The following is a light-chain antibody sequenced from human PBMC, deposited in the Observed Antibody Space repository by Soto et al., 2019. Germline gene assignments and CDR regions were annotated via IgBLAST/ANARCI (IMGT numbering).Light chain of an antibody. Sequence: IPLTQSPSSLPASVGDRVTITCRASQGITTYLAWYQQKPGKAPKLLIYAASALQSVVPSTFSGGRSATDFTLTISSLQPEDFATYYCLHINSYPYTFGQGTKLEIK. J-gene: IGKJ2*01. CDR3: LHINSYPYT. CDR2: AAS. CDR1: QGITTY. V-gene: IGKV1-9*01.